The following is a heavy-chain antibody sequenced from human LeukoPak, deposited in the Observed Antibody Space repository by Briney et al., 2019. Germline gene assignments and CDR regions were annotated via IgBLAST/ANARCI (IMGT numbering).Heavy chain of an antibody. D-gene: IGHD4-17*01. CDR1: GFTFSSYA. CDR2: ISGSGGST. J-gene: IGHJ4*02. Sequence: GGSLRLSCAASGFTFSSYAMSWVRQAPGKGLEWVSAISGSGGSTYYADSVKGRFTISRDNSKNTLYLQMNSLRAEDTAVYYCAKAVVGSFYGDYAYWGQGTLVTVSS. V-gene: IGHV3-23*01. CDR3: AKAVVGSFYGDYAY.